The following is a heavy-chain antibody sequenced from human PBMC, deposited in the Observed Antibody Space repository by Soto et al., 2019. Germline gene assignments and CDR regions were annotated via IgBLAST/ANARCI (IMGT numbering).Heavy chain of an antibody. Sequence: TETPALTCAVSGASISTSYWWSWVRQPPGKGLEWIGEIHYSGTTNYNPSLKSRVTISLDKSTNQFSLNLNSVTAADTAIYFCARQTGHLQWWLDLWGQGVQVTVSS. V-gene: IGHV4-4*01. D-gene: IGHD3-9*01. CDR2: IHYSGTT. CDR3: ARQTGHLQWWLDL. J-gene: IGHJ5*02. CDR1: GASISTSYW.